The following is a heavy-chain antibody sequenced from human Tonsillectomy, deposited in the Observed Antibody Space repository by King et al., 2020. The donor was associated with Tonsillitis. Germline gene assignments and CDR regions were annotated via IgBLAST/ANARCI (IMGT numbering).Heavy chain of an antibody. V-gene: IGHV3-7*03. CDR2: IKQDGSEN. J-gene: IGHJ6*02. Sequence: VQLVESGGGLVQPGGSLRLSCVASGFMLSDYWMIWVRQAPGKGPEWVANIKQDGSENNYVDSVKGRFTISRDNGENSLYLQMHSLRAEDTAVYYCARGCKWNCYYYYGMDVWGQGTTVTVSS. D-gene: IGHD1-1*01. CDR3: ARGCKWNCYYYYGMDV. CDR1: GFMLSDYW.